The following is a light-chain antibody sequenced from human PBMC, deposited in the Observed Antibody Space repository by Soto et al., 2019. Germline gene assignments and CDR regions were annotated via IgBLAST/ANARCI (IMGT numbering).Light chain of an antibody. CDR1: SSDVGGYDY. Sequence: QSVLTQPPSASGSPGQSVTVSCTGTSSDVGGYDYVSWYQQHPGKVPQLIIYEVNKRPSGVPDRFSGSKSGNTASLTVSGLQAEDEADYYCTSYAGRLTWVFGGGTKLTVL. CDR3: TSYAGRLTWV. J-gene: IGLJ3*02. V-gene: IGLV2-8*01. CDR2: EVN.